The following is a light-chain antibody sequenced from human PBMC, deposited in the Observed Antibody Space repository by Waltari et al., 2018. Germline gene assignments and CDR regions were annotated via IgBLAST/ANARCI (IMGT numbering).Light chain of an antibody. Sequence: QSALTQPASVSGSPGQSITIPCTGASSDLVGYNYVSWNQQHPGEAPNLIIYDVTHRPSGVSNHFSGSMSGNTASLTISGLQAEDEAHYYCSSYTSSSTVIFGGGTKLTVL. J-gene: IGLJ2*01. CDR1: SSDLVGYNY. V-gene: IGLV2-14*03. CDR3: SSYTSSSTVI. CDR2: DVT.